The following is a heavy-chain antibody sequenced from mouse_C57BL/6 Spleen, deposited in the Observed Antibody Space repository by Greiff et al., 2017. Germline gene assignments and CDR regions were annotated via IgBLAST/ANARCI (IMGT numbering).Heavy chain of an antibody. V-gene: IGHV1-22*01. Sequence: EVQLQQSGPELVKPGASVKMSCKASGYTFTDYNMHWVKQSHGKSLEWIGYINPNNGGTSYNQKFKGKATLTVNKSSSTAYMELRSLPSEDSAVYYCARKSYDGYFDYWGQGTTLTVSS. CDR2: INPNNGGT. D-gene: IGHD2-3*01. J-gene: IGHJ2*01. CDR1: GYTFTDYN. CDR3: ARKSYDGYFDY.